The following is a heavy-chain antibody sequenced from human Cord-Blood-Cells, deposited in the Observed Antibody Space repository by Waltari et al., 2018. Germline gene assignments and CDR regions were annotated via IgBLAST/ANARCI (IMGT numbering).Heavy chain of an antibody. CDR3: ARQVATIRDAFDI. V-gene: IGHV4-39*01. J-gene: IGHJ3*02. Sequence: QLQLQESGPGLVKPSETLSLTCTVSGGSISSSSYYWGWIRQPPGKGLEWIGSIYYSGPTYYNPSLKSRVTISVDTSKNQFSLTLSSVTAADTAVYYCARQVATIRDAFDIWGQGTMVTVSS. D-gene: IGHD5-12*01. CDR2: IYYSGPT. CDR1: GGSISSSSYY.